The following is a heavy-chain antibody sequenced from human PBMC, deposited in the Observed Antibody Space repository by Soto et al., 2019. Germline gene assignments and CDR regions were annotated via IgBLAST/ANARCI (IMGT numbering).Heavy chain of an antibody. Sequence: QVQLVESGGGVVQPGRSLRLSCAASGFTFLHYAMHWVRQAPGKGLEWVTVISSAGNNKYYADSVKGRFTISRDNSKNTLYLQVISLRAEDTAVYYCVRERRGSNFVYYRDYWGKGTLVSVSS. J-gene: IGHJ4*02. D-gene: IGHD1-26*01. V-gene: IGHV3-30-3*01. CDR2: ISSAGNNK. CDR1: GFTFLHYA. CDR3: VRERRGSNFVYYRDY.